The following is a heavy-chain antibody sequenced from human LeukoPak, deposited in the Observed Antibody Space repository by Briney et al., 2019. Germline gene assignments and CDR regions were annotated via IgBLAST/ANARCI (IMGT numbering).Heavy chain of an antibody. D-gene: IGHD1-1*01. CDR2: IDSNGDST. CDR1: GFTFSTYA. Sequence: GGSLRLSCAASGFTFSTYAMHWVRQAPGKGLEYVSAIDSNGDSTYYANSVKGRFTISRDNSKNTLYLQMGGLRAEDVAVYYCARVSGLVINWSLDHWGQGTLVTVSS. CDR3: ARVSGLVINWSLDH. J-gene: IGHJ4*02. V-gene: IGHV3-64*01.